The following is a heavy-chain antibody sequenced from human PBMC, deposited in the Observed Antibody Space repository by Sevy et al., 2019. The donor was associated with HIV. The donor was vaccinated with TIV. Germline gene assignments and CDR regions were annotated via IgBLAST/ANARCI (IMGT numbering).Heavy chain of an antibody. CDR1: GFTLSRYS. V-gene: IGHV3-21*01. CDR2: ISTSSSYL. CDR3: ARISCTNGVCFQGYYYYAMDV. D-gene: IGHD2-8*01. Sequence: GGSLRLSCAASGFTLSRYSMNWVRQAPGKGLEWVSSISTSSSYLYYADSVKGRFTISRDNAKNSLYLQMNSLRAEDTAVYYCARISCTNGVCFQGYYYYAMDVWGQGTTVTVSS. J-gene: IGHJ6*02.